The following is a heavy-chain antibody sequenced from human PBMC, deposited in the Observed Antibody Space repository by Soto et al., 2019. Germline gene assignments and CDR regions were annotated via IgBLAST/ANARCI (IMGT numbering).Heavy chain of an antibody. CDR2: ISSSSSYI. Sequence: EVQLVESGGGLVKPGGSLRLSCAASGFTFSSYSMNWVRQAPGKGLEWVSSISSSSSYIYYADSVKGRFTISRDNAKNSLSLQRNSLRAEDTAVYYCARDGPGGYYYMDLWGKGTTVTVSS. V-gene: IGHV3-21*01. CDR3: ARDGPGGYYYMDL. D-gene: IGHD3-10*01. CDR1: GFTFSSYS. J-gene: IGHJ6*03.